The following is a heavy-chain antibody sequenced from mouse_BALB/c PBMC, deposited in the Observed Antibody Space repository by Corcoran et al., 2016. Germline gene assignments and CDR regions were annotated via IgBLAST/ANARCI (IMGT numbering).Heavy chain of an antibody. CDR3: ARGGNYYGSSLYAMDY. Sequence: DVQLQESGPGLVKPSQSLSLTCSVTGYSITSGYYWNWIRQFPGNKLEWMGYISYDGSNNYNPSLKNRISITRDTSKNQFFLKLNSVTTEDTATYDCARGGNYYGSSLYAMDYWGQGTSVTVSS. CDR2: ISYDGSN. V-gene: IGHV3-6*02. D-gene: IGHD1-1*01. J-gene: IGHJ4*01. CDR1: GYSITSGYY.